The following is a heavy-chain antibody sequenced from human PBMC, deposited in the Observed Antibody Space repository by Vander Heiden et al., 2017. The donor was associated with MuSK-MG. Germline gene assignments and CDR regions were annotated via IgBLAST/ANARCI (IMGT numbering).Heavy chain of an antibody. CDR2: INPNSGGT. V-gene: IGHV1-2*02. J-gene: IGHJ3*02. CDR3: ARDLDSLGMEAGDI. CDR1: GYTFTGYY. D-gene: IGHD7-27*01. Sequence: QVQLVQSGAEVKKPGASVKVSCKASGYTFTGYYIHWVRQAPGQGREWMGWINPNSGGTNYAQKFQDRVTMTRDTSISTASMELSRLRSDDTAVEDCARDLDSLGMEAGDIWGQGTTGTVSS.